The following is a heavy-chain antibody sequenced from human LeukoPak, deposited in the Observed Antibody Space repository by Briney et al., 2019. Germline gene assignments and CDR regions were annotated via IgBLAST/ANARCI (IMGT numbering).Heavy chain of an antibody. J-gene: IGHJ6*03. CDR1: GGSISSSSYY. CDR2: IYYSGST. Sequence: SETLSLTCTVSGGSISSSSYYWGWIRQPPGKGLEWIGSIYYSGSTYYNPSLKSRVTISVDTSKNQFSLKLSSVTAADTAVYYCARDPGYSSRYYYYMDVWGKGTTVTVSS. V-gene: IGHV4-39*07. CDR3: ARDPGYSSRYYYYMDV. D-gene: IGHD6-13*01.